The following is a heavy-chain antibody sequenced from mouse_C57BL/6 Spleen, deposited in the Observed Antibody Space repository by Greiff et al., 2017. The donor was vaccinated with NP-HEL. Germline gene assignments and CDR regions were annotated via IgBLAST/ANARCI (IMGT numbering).Heavy chain of an antibody. CDR1: GYTFTSYD. CDR3: ASPYYGNSLAY. J-gene: IGHJ3*01. Sequence: QVHVKQSGPELVKPGASVKLSCKASGYTFTSYDINWVKQRPGQGLEWIGWIYPRDGSTKYNEKFKGKATLTVDTSSSTAYMELHSLTSEDSAVYFCASPYYGNSLAYWGQGTLVTVSA. D-gene: IGHD2-10*01. CDR2: IYPRDGST. V-gene: IGHV1-85*01.